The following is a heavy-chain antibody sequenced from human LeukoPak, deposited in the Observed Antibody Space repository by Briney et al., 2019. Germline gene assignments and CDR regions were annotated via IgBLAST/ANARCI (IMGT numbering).Heavy chain of an antibody. CDR1: GYTFTGYY. Sequence: ASVKVSCKASGYTFTGYYMNWVRQAPGQGLEWMGWINPNSGRTNYAQNFQGRVTVTRAPSISTAYMELSRLRSDDTAVYYCARDGRGSRSSWFDPWGQGTLVIVSS. CDR2: INPNSGRT. V-gene: IGHV1-2*02. D-gene: IGHD3-10*01. CDR3: ARDGRGSRSSWFDP. J-gene: IGHJ5*02.